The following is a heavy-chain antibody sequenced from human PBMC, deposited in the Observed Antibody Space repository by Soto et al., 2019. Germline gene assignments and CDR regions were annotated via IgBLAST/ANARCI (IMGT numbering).Heavy chain of an antibody. J-gene: IGHJ4*02. CDR1: GFTFSSYS. CDR2: ISSSSSYI. CDR3: AREVEGIVVVPAATVDY. Sequence: VQLVESGGGLVKPGGSLRLSCAASGFTFSSYSMNWVRQTPGKGLEWVSSISSSSSYIYYADSVKGRFTISRDNAKNSLYLQMNSLRAEDTAVYYCAREVEGIVVVPAATVDYWGQGTLVTVSS. V-gene: IGHV3-21*01. D-gene: IGHD2-2*01.